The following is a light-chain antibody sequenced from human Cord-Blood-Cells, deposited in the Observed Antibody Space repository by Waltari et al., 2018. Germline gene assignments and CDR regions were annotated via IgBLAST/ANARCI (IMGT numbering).Light chain of an antibody. V-gene: IGKV3-20*01. CDR2: GAS. J-gene: IGKJ4*01. CDR3: QQYGSSPLT. Sequence: EIVLTQSPGTLSLSPGERATLSCRASQSVSSSYLAWYQQKPGQAPRLLIYGASSRATGIPARFSGSVSGTVFTLTSSRLDPEDFAVYYCQQYGSSPLTFGGGTKVEIK. CDR1: QSVSSSY.